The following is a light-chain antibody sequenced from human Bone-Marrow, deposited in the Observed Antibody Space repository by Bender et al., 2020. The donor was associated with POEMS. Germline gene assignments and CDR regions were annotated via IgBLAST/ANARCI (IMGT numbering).Light chain of an antibody. CDR3: QAWDSTTEHVV. CDR1: RLGNTY. J-gene: IGLJ2*01. CDR2: QDT. Sequence: SYVLTQPPSVSVAPGQTARMTCSGDRLGNTYASWYQQRPGQSPVLVIYQDTKRPSGIPERFSGSNSGHTATLTISGAQAMDEADYYCQAWDSTTEHVVFGGGTKLTVL. V-gene: IGLV3-1*01.